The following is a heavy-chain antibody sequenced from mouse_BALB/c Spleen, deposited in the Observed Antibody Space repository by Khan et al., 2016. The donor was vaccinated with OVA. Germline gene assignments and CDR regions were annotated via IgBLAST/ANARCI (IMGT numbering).Heavy chain of an antibody. V-gene: IGHV14-3*02. CDR2: IDPANGIS. D-gene: IGHD4-1*01. CDR3: ARDYWDVFAY. Sequence: VQLKQPGAELVKPGASVKLSCTASGFNIKDNYMHWVKQRPEQGLEWIGRIDPANGISKYDPKFQGKATITADTSSNTAYLQLSSLTSEDTAVYYCARDYWDVFAYWGQGTLVTVSA. J-gene: IGHJ3*01. CDR1: GFNIKDNY.